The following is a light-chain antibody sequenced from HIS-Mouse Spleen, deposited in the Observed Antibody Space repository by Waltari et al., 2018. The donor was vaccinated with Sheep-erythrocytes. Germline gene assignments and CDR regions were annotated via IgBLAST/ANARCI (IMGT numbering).Light chain of an antibody. V-gene: IGKV2-28*01. J-gene: IGKJ2*01. CDR1: QSLLHSNGYNY. Sequence: DIVMTQSPLALLVIPGGPASTPCSSTQSLLHSNGYNYLDWYLQKPGQSPQLLIYLGSNRASGVPDRFSGSGSGTDFTLKISRVEAEDVGVYYCMQARQTMYTFGQGTKLEIK. CDR2: LGS. CDR3: MQARQTMYT.